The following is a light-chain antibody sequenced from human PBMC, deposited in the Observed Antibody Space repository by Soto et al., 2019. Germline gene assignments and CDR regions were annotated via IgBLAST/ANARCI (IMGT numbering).Light chain of an antibody. CDR1: QNIRTF. V-gene: IGKV1-39*01. J-gene: IGKJ4*01. CDR2: TAS. Sequence: DIQMTQSPSSLSASAGDRVTITCRASQNIRTFLNWYQQKPGKAPNLLIYTASTLQSGVPSRFSGSGSGTEFTLTISSLQRDDFATYYCQQSYTTPLTFGGGTKVEI. CDR3: QQSYTTPLT.